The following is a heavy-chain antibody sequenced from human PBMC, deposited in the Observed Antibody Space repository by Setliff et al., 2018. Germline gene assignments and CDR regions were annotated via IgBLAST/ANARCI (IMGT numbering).Heavy chain of an antibody. CDR2: IYYSGST. D-gene: IGHD2-8*01. Sequence: SETLSLTCTVSGGSISSGGYYWSWIRQHPGKGLEWIGYIYYSGSTYYNPSLKSRVTISVDTSKNQFSLKLSSVTAADTAVYYCARIDIVLMVYADWGQGTMVTVSS. CDR1: GGSISSGGYY. V-gene: IGHV4-31*03. J-gene: IGHJ3*01. CDR3: ARIDIVLMVYAD.